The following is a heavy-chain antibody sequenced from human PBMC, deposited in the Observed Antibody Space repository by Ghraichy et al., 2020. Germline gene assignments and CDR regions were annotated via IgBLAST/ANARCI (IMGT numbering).Heavy chain of an antibody. J-gene: IGHJ5*02. CDR1: GYIFTNYW. Sequence: GESLNISCKGSGYIFTNYWISWVRQMPGKGLEWMGMIDPSDSYTNYSPSFEAHVTISTDKSINSAYLQWRSLRASDTAIYYCARHGYKRDWYEYWFDMWGQGTLVTVSS. D-gene: IGHD6-19*01. V-gene: IGHV5-10-1*01. CDR2: IDPSDSYT. CDR3: ARHGYKRDWYEYWFDM.